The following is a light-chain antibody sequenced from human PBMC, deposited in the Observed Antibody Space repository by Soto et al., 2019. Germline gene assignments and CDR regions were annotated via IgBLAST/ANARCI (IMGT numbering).Light chain of an antibody. V-gene: IGLV2-14*02. Sequence: QSVLTQPASVSGSPGQSVTISCTGTSSDFGSYKFVSWYQHHPGKVPKVIIYETSKRPSGVSDRFSGSKSGNTASLTISGLQAEDEADYYCFSYSISTAYLFGTGTKVTVL. J-gene: IGLJ1*01. CDR3: FSYSISTAYL. CDR1: SSDFGSYKF. CDR2: ETS.